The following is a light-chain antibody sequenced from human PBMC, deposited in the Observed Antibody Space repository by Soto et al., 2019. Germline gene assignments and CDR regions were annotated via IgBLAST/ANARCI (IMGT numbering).Light chain of an antibody. V-gene: IGLV9-49*01. CDR1: SGYSNYK. J-gene: IGLJ2*01. Sequence: QSVLTQPPSASASLGASVTLTCTLSSGYSNYKVDWYQQRPGKGPRFVMRVGTGGIVGSKGDGIPDRFSVLGSGLNRYLTIKNIQEEDESDYHCVADHGSGSKFVFGGGTKVTVL. CDR2: VGTGGIVG. CDR3: VADHGSGSKFV.